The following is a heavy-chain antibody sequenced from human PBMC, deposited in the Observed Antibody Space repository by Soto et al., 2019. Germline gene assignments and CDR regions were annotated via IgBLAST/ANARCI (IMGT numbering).Heavy chain of an antibody. V-gene: IGHV5-51*01. CDR2: IYPGDSDT. CDR3: ATGKGYCSGGSCYSLYYYGMDV. J-gene: IGHJ6*02. CDR1: GYSFTSYW. Sequence: PGESLKISCQGSGYSFTSYWIGWVRQMPGKGLEWMGIIYPGDSDTRYSPSFQGQVTISADKSISTAYLQWSSPKASDTAMYYCATGKGYCSGGSCYSLYYYGMDVWGQGTTVTVSS. D-gene: IGHD2-15*01.